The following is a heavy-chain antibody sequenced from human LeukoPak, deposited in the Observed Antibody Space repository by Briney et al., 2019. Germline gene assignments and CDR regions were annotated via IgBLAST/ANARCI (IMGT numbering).Heavy chain of an antibody. J-gene: IGHJ4*02. Sequence: ASVKVSCKASGYTFTSYDINWGRQATGQGLEWMGWMNPNSGNTGYAHKFQGRVTMTRNTSISTAYMELSSLRSEDTAVYYCAIQRYSSSSGDFDYWGQGTLVTVSS. CDR1: GYTFTSYD. CDR3: AIQRYSSSSGDFDY. CDR2: MNPNSGNT. D-gene: IGHD6-6*01. V-gene: IGHV1-8*01.